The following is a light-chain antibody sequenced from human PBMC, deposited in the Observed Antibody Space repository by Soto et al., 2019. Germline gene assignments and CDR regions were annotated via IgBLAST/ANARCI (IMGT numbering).Light chain of an antibody. Sequence: EIVMTQSPATLSVSPGERATLSCRASQSVGSNLAWYQQKPGQAPRLLIHRASTRATGVPARFSGSGSGTQFTLTISSLQSEDFAVYYCQQYGSSPTFGQGTKVDIK. CDR2: RAS. V-gene: IGKV3-15*01. CDR3: QQYGSSPT. J-gene: IGKJ1*01. CDR1: QSVGSN.